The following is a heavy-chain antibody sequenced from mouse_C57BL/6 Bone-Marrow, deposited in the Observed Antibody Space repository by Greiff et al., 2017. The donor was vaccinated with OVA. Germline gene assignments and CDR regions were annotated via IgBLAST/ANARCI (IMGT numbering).Heavy chain of an antibody. Sequence: QVQLQQPGAELVRPGTSVKLSCKASGYTFTSYWMHWVKQRPGQGLEWIGVIDPSDSYTNYNQKFKGKATLTVDTSSSTAYMQLSSLTSEDSAVYYCARYGIYDGYYPCAYWGQGTLVTVSA. CDR2: IDPSDSYT. J-gene: IGHJ3*01. CDR3: ARYGIYDGYYPCAY. CDR1: GYTFTSYW. V-gene: IGHV1-59*01. D-gene: IGHD2-3*01.